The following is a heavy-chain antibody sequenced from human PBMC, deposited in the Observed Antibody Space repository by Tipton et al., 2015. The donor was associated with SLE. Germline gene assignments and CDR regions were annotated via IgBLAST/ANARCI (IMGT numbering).Heavy chain of an antibody. CDR3: ARVGSYFDY. V-gene: IGHV4-38-2*02. CDR1: GYSISTAYY. CDR2: IYHSGTT. J-gene: IGHJ4*02. Sequence: TLSLTCTVSGYSISTAYYWGWIRQPPGKGLEWIGSIYHSGTTFYSPSLESRVTMSVDTSTNHFSLKLSSVTAADTAVYYCARVGSYFDYWGQGTLVTVSS.